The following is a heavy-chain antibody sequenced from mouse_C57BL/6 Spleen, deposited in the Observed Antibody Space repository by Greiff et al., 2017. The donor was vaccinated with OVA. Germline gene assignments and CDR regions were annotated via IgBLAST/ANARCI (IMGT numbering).Heavy chain of an antibody. CDR3: ARSGYYGSSYRYYAMDY. D-gene: IGHD1-1*01. CDR1: GFNIKNTY. CDR2: IDPANGNT. V-gene: IGHV14-3*01. J-gene: IGHJ4*01. Sequence: VQLKQSVAELVRPGASVKLSCTASGFNIKNTYMHWVKQRPEQGLEWIGRIDPANGNTKYAPKFQGKATITADTSSNTAYLQLSSLTSEDTAIYYCARSGYYGSSYRYYAMDYWGQGTSVTVSS.